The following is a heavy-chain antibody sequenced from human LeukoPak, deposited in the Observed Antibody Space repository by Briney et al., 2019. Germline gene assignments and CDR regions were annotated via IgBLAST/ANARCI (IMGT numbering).Heavy chain of an antibody. Sequence: SETLSLTCTVSGGSMSGYYWSWIRQPAGRGLEWIGRIYTNGRTHYNPSLNSRVTISVDKSNHQFSLKLYSMTAADTAVYYCVREDYGNGFNWFDPWGQGTLVTVSS. CDR2: IYTNGRT. J-gene: IGHJ5*02. V-gene: IGHV4-4*07. CDR1: GGSMSGYY. CDR3: VREDYGNGFNWFDP. D-gene: IGHD4-17*01.